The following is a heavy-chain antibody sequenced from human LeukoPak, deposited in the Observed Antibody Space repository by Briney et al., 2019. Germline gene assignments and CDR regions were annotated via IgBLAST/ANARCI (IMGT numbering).Heavy chain of an antibody. V-gene: IGHV3-23*01. Sequence: PGGSLRLSCAASGLTFSSYAMSWVRQAPGKGLEWVSSVSASGGTTNYADSVKGRFTISRDNSKNTLYLQMNSLRVEDKAVYYCAKLIGDESFWGQGTLVTVSS. CDR3: AKLIGDESF. J-gene: IGHJ4*02. CDR1: GLTFSSYA. D-gene: IGHD7-27*01. CDR2: VSASGGTT.